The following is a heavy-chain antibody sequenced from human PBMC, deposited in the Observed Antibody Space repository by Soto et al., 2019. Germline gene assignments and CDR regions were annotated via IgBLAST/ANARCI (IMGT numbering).Heavy chain of an antibody. V-gene: IGHV1-69*01. D-gene: IGHD5-18*01. CDR1: GGTFSSYA. Sequence: QVQLVQSGAEVKKPGSSVKVSCKASGGTFSSYAISWERQAPGQGLEWMGGIIPIFGTANYAQKFQGRVTITADESTSTAYMELSRLRSEDTAVYYCEREATAMVDYYYYGIDVWGQGTTVTVSS. CDR2: IIPIFGTA. CDR3: EREATAMVDYYYYGIDV. J-gene: IGHJ6*02.